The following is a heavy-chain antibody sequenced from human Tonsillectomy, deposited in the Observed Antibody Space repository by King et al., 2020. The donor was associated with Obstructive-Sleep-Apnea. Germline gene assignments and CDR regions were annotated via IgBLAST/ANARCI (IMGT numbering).Heavy chain of an antibody. CDR1: GGSISSYY. CDR3: ARGGYSSSWKKMDV. D-gene: IGHD6-13*01. J-gene: IGHJ6*02. V-gene: IGHV4-59*01. Sequence: QLQESGPGLVKHSETLSLTCTVSGGSISSYYWSWIRQPPGKGLEWIGYIYYSGSTNYNPSLQSRVTISVDTSKNQFSLKLSSVTAADTAVYYCARGGYSSSWKKMDVWGQGTTVTVSS. CDR2: IYYSGST.